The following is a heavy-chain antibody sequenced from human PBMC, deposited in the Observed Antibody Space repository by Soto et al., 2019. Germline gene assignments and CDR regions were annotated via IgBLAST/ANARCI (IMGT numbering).Heavy chain of an antibody. CDR2: IIPIFSSR. CDR3: ARGETYLGV. D-gene: IGHD3-16*01. Sequence: QVQLVQSGAEVKKPGSSVKVSCKTSRDTFNKYAFNWVRQAPGQGLEWMGWIIPIFSSRNYAEKFQGRVTITADASTSTAYMELRSLRFDDTAVYYGARGETYLGVWGPGTTVTVSS. CDR1: RDTFNKYA. J-gene: IGHJ6*02. V-gene: IGHV1-69*01.